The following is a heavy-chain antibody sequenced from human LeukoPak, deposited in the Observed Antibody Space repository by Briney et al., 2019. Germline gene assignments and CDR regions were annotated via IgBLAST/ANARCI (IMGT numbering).Heavy chain of an antibody. CDR3: ARDPYYYGSDY. Sequence: PSETLSLTCAVSGGSISSSNWWSWVRQPPGKGLEWIGEIYHSGSTNYNPSLKGRVTISVDKSKNQFSLKLSSVTAADTAVYYCARDPYYYGSDYWGQGTLVTVSS. CDR1: GGSISSSNW. CDR2: IYHSGST. J-gene: IGHJ4*02. V-gene: IGHV4-4*02. D-gene: IGHD3-10*01.